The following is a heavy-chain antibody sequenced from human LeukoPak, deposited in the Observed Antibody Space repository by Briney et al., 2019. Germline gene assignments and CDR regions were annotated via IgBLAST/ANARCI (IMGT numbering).Heavy chain of an antibody. Sequence: SETLSLTCTVSGGSISSRSYYWGWIRQPPGKGLEWIGSIYYSGSTYYNPSLKSRVTISVDTSKNQFSLKLSSVTAADTAVYYCARVGTADEGFDYWGQGTLVTVSS. CDR3: ARVGTADEGFDY. CDR1: GGSISSRSYY. CDR2: IYYSGST. D-gene: IGHD2-21*02. J-gene: IGHJ4*02. V-gene: IGHV4-39*07.